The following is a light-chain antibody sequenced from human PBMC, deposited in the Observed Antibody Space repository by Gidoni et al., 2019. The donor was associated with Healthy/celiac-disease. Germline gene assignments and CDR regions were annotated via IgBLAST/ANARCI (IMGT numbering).Light chain of an antibody. CDR3: QQSYSTPGT. CDR1: QSISSY. J-gene: IGKJ2*02. Sequence: DIQMTKSPSSLSASVGDRVTITCRASQSISSYLNWYQQKPGKAPKLLIYAASSLQSGVPSRCSGSGSWTDFTLTISSLQPEYFATYYCQQSYSTPGTFGQGTKLEIK. V-gene: IGKV1-39*01. CDR2: AAS.